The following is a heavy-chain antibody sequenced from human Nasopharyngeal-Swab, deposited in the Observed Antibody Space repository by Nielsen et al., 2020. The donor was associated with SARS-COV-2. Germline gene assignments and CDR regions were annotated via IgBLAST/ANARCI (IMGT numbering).Heavy chain of an antibody. D-gene: IGHD4-23*01. V-gene: IGHV4-4*02. Sequence: VGEGPETWLEWIGEIYHSGSTNYNPSLKSRVTISVDKSKNQFSLKLSSVTAADTAVYYCARFRLTTVVTPVAFDIWGQGTMVTVSS. CDR2: IYHSGST. CDR3: ARFRLTTVVTPVAFDI. J-gene: IGHJ3*02.